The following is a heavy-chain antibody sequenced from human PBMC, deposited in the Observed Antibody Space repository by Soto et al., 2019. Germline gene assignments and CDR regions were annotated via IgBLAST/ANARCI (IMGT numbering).Heavy chain of an antibody. CDR2: IYYSGST. V-gene: IGHV4-31*03. D-gene: IGHD3-22*01. CDR1: GGSISSGGYY. Sequence: PSETLSLTCTVSGGSISSGGYYWSWIRQHPGKGLEWIGYIYYSGSTYYNPSLKSRVTISVDTSKNQFSLKLSSVTAADTAVYYCARSPLWAGSGYYRNWFDPWGQGTLVTVSS. CDR3: ARSPLWAGSGYYRNWFDP. J-gene: IGHJ5*02.